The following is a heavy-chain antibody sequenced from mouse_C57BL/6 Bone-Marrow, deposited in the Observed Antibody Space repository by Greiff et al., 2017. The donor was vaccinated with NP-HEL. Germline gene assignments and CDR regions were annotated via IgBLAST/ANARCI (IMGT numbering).Heavy chain of an antibody. V-gene: IGHV5-4*01. CDR2: ISDGGSYT. Sequence: EVQLVESGGGLVKPGGSLKLSCAASGFTFSSYAMSWVRQTPEKRLEWVATISDGGSYTYYPDNVKGRFTISRDNAKNNLYLQMSHLKSEDTAMYYCARGGYWRAWFAYWGQGTLVTVSA. D-gene: IGHD2-3*01. CDR1: GFTFSSYA. CDR3: ARGGYWRAWFAY. J-gene: IGHJ3*01.